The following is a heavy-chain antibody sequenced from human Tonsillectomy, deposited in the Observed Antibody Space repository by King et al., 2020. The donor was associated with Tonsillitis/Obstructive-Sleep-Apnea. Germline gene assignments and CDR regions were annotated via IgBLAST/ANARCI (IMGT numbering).Heavy chain of an antibody. Sequence: VQLVESGGGVVQPGGSLRLSCEASGFTFDDYAIHWVRQPPGKGLEWVSLISGDGGSTYYADSVKGRFTISSDNSKNSLYLKMNSLRTEDTAFYFCAKAILSGLGYHFDYWGQGTLVTVSA. J-gene: IGHJ4*02. CDR2: ISGDGGST. CDR3: AKAILSGLGYHFDY. D-gene: IGHD5-12*01. V-gene: IGHV3-43*02. CDR1: GFTFDDYA.